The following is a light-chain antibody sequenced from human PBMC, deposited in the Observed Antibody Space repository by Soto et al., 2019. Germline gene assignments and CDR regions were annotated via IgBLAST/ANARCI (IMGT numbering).Light chain of an antibody. CDR2: GTS. CDR1: QSVNIN. V-gene: IGKV3-15*01. Sequence: EIVMTQSPATLSVSPGERATLSCRASQSVNINLAWYQQKPGQAPRLLIYGTSTRATGVPARFSGSGSGTEFTLTISNLQSEDFAVYYCQQYNDWPPVTFXGGTKVDIK. CDR3: QQYNDWPPVT. J-gene: IGKJ4*01.